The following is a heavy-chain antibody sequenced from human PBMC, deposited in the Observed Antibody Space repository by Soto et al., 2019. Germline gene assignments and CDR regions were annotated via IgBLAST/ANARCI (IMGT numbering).Heavy chain of an antibody. J-gene: IGHJ5*02. Sequence: QVQLQESGPGLVKPSQTLSLTCPVTGGSISSGDYSWTWIRQYPGKGLEWIGYTYNSGSTYYNPSHKGRVPMSVDTSKNQVSLRLSAVTAADTAVYYCARDHRPIGNCRAGSWYPGWFDPWGQGTLVAVS. CDR3: ARDHRPIGNCRAGSWYPGWFDP. CDR1: GGSISSGDYS. V-gene: IGHV4-31*03. D-gene: IGHD2-15*01. CDR2: TYNSGST.